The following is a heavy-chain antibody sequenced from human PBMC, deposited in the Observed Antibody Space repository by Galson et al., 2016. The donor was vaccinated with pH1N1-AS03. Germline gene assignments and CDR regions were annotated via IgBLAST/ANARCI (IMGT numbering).Heavy chain of an antibody. J-gene: IGHJ5*02. CDR3: ASDQGCNYGGLDL. Sequence: SLRLSCAASGFIFSAYLMNWARPAPGKGLEWVSFIGTSSTYIYYADSVKGRFTISRDNMKKSLYLQLSSLRAEDTGIYYCASDQGCNYGGLDLWGQGTLVTVSS. CDR2: IGTSSTYI. D-gene: IGHD4-11*01. V-gene: IGHV3-21*01. CDR1: GFIFSAYL.